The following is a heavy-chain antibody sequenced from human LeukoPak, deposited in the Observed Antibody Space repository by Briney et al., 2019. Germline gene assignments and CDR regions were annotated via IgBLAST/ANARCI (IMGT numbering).Heavy chain of an antibody. J-gene: IGHJ4*02. CDR2: ISGSGGST. CDR3: AXDGWEXTFDY. D-gene: IGHD1-26*01. V-gene: IGHV3-23*01. CDR1: GFTFSSYA. Sequence: GGSLRLSCAASGFTFSSYAMSWVRQAPGKGLEWFSAISGSGGSTYYADSVKGRFTISRDNSKNTLYLQMNSLRAEDTAVYYCAXDGWEXTFDYWGQGXXVXVXS.